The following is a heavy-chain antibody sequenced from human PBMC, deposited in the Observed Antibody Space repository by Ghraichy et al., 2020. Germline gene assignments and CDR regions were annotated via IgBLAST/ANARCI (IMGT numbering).Heavy chain of an antibody. J-gene: IGHJ4*02. V-gene: IGHV3-66*01. CDR2: IYSGGST. D-gene: IGHD2-2*01. CDR1: GFTVSSNY. Sequence: GGSLRLSCAASGFTVSSNYMSWVRQAPGKGLEWVSVIYSGGSTYYADSVKGRFTISRDNSKNTLYLQMNSLRAEDTAVYYCARARYCSSTSCYSFDYWGQGTLVTVSS. CDR3: ARARYCSSTSCYSFDY.